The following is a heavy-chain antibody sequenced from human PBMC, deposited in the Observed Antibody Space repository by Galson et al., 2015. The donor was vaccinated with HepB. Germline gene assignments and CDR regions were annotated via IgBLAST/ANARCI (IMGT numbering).Heavy chain of an antibody. J-gene: IGHJ6*03. CDR2: IDPSDSYT. V-gene: IGHV5-10-1*01. CDR3: ARHCSGASCYWGRYMDV. CDR1: GYTFTAFW. D-gene: IGHD2-2*01. Sequence: QSGAEVKKPGESLRISCKASGYTFTAFWITWVRQIPGKGLEWMGRIDPSDSYTDYSPSFRGHVTFSADKSITTAYLQWSSLKASDTAMYFCARHCSGASCYWGRYMDVWGEGTTVTVSS.